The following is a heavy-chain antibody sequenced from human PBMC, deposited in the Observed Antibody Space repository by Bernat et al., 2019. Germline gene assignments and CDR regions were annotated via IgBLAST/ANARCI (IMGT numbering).Heavy chain of an antibody. CDR3: AREWDTGGVYYYYGMDV. Sequence: EVQLVESGGGLVQPGGSLRLSCAASGFTFSSYWMHWVRQAPGKGLVWVSRINSDGSSTSYADSVKGRFTISRDNAKNTLYLQMNSLRAEDTAVYYCAREWDTGGVYYYYGMDVWGQGTTVTVSS. CDR1: GFTFSSYW. J-gene: IGHJ6*02. D-gene: IGHD5-18*01. V-gene: IGHV3-74*01. CDR2: INSDGSST.